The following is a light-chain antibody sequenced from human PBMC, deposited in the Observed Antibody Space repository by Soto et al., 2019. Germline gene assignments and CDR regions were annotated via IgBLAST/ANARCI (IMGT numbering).Light chain of an antibody. V-gene: IGLV2-14*03. J-gene: IGLJ1*01. Sequence: QSALTQPSSVSGSPWQAITISCTGNSSDVGGFNSVSWYQHHPGKAPKLMIYDVSNRPSGVSNRFSGSKSGNTASLTISGLQAEDEADYYCNSYTISSPPNYVFGTGTKVTVL. CDR2: DVS. CDR3: NSYTISSPPNYV. CDR1: SSDVGGFNS.